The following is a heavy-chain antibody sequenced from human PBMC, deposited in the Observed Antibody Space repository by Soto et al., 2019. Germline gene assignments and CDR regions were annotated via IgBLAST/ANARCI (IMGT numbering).Heavy chain of an antibody. V-gene: IGHV6-1*01. Sequence: SQTLSLTCAISGVSVSSNSAAWNWIRQSPSRGLEWLGRTYYRSKWYNDYAVSVKSRITINPDTSKNQFSLQLNSVTPEDTAVYYCARDLMSEQQLRVDGYYYYGMDVWGQGTTVTVSS. CDR2: TYYRSKWYN. CDR1: GVSVSSNSAA. J-gene: IGHJ6*02. CDR3: ARDLMSEQQLRVDGYYYYGMDV. D-gene: IGHD6-13*01.